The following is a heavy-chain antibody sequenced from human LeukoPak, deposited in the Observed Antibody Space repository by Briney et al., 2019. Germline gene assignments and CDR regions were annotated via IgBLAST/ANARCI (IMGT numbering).Heavy chain of an antibody. D-gene: IGHD2-2*01. CDR3: ARDLPLSSSPSRVPDY. J-gene: IGHJ4*02. Sequence: ASVKVSCKASGYTFTSYGISWVRQAPGQGLEWMGWISAYNGNTNYAQKLQGRVPMTTDTSTSTAYMELRSLRSDDTAVYYCARDLPLSSSPSRVPDYWGQGTLVTVSS. V-gene: IGHV1-18*01. CDR1: GYTFTSYG. CDR2: ISAYNGNT.